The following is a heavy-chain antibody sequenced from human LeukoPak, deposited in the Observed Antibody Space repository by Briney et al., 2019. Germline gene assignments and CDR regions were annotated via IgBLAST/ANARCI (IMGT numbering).Heavy chain of an antibody. D-gene: IGHD3-22*01. J-gene: IGHJ4*02. CDR1: GFTFSSYEM. CDR2: IYHSGST. V-gene: IGHV4-4*02. Sequence: GSLRLSCAGSGFTFSSYEMNWVRQPPGKGLEWIGEIYHSGSTNYNPSLKSRVTISVDKSKNQFSLNLSSVTAADTAVYYCARDRRYYDSSAYIRGFDYWGQGTLVTVSS. CDR3: ARDRRYYDSSAYIRGFDY.